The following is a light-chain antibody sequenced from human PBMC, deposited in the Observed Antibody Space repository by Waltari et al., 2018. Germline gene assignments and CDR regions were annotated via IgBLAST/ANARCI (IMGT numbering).Light chain of an antibody. V-gene: IGKV4-1*01. CDR1: LSLLHDFDNKNY. Sequence: DIVMTQSPDSLAVSLGERATINCESSLSLLHDFDNKNYLAWYQQKPGQPPKLLIHWASTRESGVPDRFSGSGSGTEFALTISSLQAEDVAVYYCQQYLRAPRTFGQGTALEIK. J-gene: IGKJ2*02. CDR2: WAS. CDR3: QQYLRAPRT.